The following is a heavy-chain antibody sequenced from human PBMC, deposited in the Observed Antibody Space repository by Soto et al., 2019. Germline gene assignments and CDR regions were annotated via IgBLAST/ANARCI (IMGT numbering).Heavy chain of an antibody. CDR3: AHITFDYGDYQPDWYFDL. CDR1: GFSLSTSGVG. D-gene: IGHD4-17*01. J-gene: IGHJ2*01. CDR2: IYWDDDK. V-gene: IGHV2-5*02. Sequence: QITLKESGPTLVKPTQTLTLTCTFSGFSLSTSGVGVGWIRQPPGKALEWLALIYWDDDKRYSPSLKSRLTITKDTSKNQVVLTMTNMDPVDTATYYCAHITFDYGDYQPDWYFDLWGRGTLVTVSS.